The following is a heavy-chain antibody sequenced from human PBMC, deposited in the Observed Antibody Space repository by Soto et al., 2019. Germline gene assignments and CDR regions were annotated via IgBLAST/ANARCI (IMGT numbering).Heavy chain of an antibody. CDR3: GRESPHSTVFGLPIMGPNGMDV. CDR1: GFTLSHFY. CDR2: VWYDGNSK. V-gene: IGHV3-33*01. J-gene: IGHJ6*02. Sequence: GGSLRLSCAASGFTLSHFYMHWVRQAPGKGLEWVAVVWYDGNSKYYADSVNGRFTVSRDDSENTVSLQMNSLRAEDTAVYYCGRESPHSTVFGLPIMGPNGMDVCGQGTXVTVSS. D-gene: IGHD3-3*01.